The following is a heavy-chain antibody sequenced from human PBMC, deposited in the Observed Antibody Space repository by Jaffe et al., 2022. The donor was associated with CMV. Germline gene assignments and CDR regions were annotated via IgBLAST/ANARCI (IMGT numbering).Heavy chain of an antibody. D-gene: IGHD5-12*01. J-gene: IGHJ4*02. Sequence: QVQLVESGGDLVKPGGSVRLSCAASGFNFNDYYMSWIRQPPGKGLEWLTYITPTSSTMFYSDSVKGRFTISRDNAKNSLYLEMNNLRVDDTALYYCVTTRPYNGDFDHWGQGTLVTVSS. CDR3: VTTRPYNGDFDH. CDR1: GFNFNDYY. CDR2: ITPTSSTM. V-gene: IGHV3-11*01.